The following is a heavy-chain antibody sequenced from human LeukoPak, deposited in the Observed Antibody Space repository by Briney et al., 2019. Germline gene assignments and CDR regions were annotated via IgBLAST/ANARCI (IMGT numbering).Heavy chain of an antibody. D-gene: IGHD5-12*01. J-gene: IGHJ4*02. CDR2: IKQDGSEK. CDR3: ARDGGYVGYFDY. CDR1: GFTFSRYW. V-gene: IGHV3-7*03. Sequence: GGSLRLSCAASGFTFSRYWMSWVRQAPGKGLEWVANIKQDGSEKYYVDSVKGRFTISRDNAKNSLYLQMNSLRAEDTAVYYCARDGGYVGYFDYWGQGTLVTVSS.